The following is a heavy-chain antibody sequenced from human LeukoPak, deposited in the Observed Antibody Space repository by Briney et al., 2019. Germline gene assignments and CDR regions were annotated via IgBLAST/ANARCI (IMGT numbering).Heavy chain of an antibody. CDR3: ARDPGDYDFWSAEPLDWFDP. CDR2: IIPIFGTA. CDR1: GGTFSSYA. V-gene: IGHV1-69*13. Sequence: SVKVSCKASGGTFSSYAISWVRQAPGQGLEWMGGIIPIFGTANYAQKFQGRVTITPDESTSTAYMELSSLRSEDTAVYYCARDPGDYDFWSAEPLDWFDPWGQGTLVTVSS. D-gene: IGHD3-3*01. J-gene: IGHJ5*02.